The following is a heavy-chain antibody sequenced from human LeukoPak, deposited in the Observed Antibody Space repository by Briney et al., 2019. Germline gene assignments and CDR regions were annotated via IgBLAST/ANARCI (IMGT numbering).Heavy chain of an antibody. CDR2: MNPNSGNT. CDR1: GYTFTTYD. Sequence: GASVKVSCKASGYTFTTYDINWVRQAAGQGLEWMGWMNPNSGNTVYAQNFQGRVTMTRNISINTVYMELSSLSSEDTGVYYCARANRAVFKYFFGGVLGLYYFDYGGQEPL. CDR3: ARANRAVFKYFFGGVLGLYYFDY. D-gene: IGHD3-16*02. V-gene: IGHV1-8*01. J-gene: IGHJ4*02.